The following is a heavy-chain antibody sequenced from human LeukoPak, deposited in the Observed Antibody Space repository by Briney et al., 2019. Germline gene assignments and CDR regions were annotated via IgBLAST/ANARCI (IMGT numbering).Heavy chain of an antibody. Sequence: GGSLRLSRAASGFTFGDYYMSWIRQAPGKGLEWVANIKTDGSEKYYVDSVKGRFTVSRDNAVNSLFLQMDSLRVEDTGVYYCARDINPKYNNGDPWGQGTLVTVSS. D-gene: IGHD1-1*01. V-gene: IGHV3-7*01. CDR2: IKTDGSEK. CDR1: GFTFGDYY. J-gene: IGHJ5*02. CDR3: ARDINPKYNNGDP.